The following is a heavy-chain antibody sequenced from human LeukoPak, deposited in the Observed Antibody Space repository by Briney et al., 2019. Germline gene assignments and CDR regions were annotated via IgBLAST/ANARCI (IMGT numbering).Heavy chain of an antibody. J-gene: IGHJ4*02. CDR2: FDPEDGET. CDR3: ATGLYYDILTGYSD. CDR1: GYTLTELS. D-gene: IGHD3-9*01. Sequence: ASVKVSCKVSGYTLTELSMHWVRQAPGKGLEWMGGFDPEDGETIYAQKFQGRVTMTEDTSTDTAYMELSSLRSEDTAVYYCATGLYYDILTGYSDWGQGTLVTASS. V-gene: IGHV1-24*01.